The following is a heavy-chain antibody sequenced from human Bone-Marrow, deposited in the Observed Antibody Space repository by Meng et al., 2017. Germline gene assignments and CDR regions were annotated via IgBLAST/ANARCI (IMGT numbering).Heavy chain of an antibody. CDR2: IYSSGTT. CDR3: ARQSGSYFPFDY. D-gene: IGHD1-26*01. Sequence: GSLRLSCTISGGSISTYYWSWIRQPAGKGLEWIGRIYSSGTTNYNPSLKSRVTMSVDTSKIQFSLNLSSVTAADTAVYYCARQSGSYFPFDYWGQGTLVTVSS. J-gene: IGHJ4*02. V-gene: IGHV4-4*07. CDR1: GGSISTYY.